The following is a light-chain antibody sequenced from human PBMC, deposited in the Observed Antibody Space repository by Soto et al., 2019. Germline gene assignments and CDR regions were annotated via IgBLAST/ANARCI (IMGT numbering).Light chain of an antibody. Sequence: IVLTESPSTLSLSPGEGATLSFRASQGVSSSLLASCEQNPGQAPRPLICGASRRATGIPDRFSGSGSGTDFTLTISRLEPVDFAVYYCQQYGSSPPIPFGQGTRLGIK. CDR2: GAS. V-gene: IGKV3-20*01. CDR1: QGVSSSL. J-gene: IGKJ5*01. CDR3: QQYGSSPPIP.